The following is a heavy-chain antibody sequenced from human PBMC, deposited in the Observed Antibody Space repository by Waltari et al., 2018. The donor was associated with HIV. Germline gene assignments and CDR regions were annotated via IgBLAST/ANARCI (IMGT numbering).Heavy chain of an antibody. CDR1: GFSVSGNY. J-gene: IGHJ6*02. D-gene: IGHD2-21*02. V-gene: IGHV3-66*01. Sequence: EVQLLESGGGLVQPGGSLRLPCGESGFSVSGNYLSWVRQAPWKGLEWVSVIYSGGSTYYADSMKGRFTISRDNSKNTLYLQMNSLRAEDTAVYYCASIAYCGGDCYPRGMDVWGQGTTVTVSS. CDR3: ASIAYCGGDCYPRGMDV. CDR2: IYSGGST.